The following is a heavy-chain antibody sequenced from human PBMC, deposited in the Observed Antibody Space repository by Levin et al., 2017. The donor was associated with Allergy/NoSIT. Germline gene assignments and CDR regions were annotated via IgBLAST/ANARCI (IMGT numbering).Heavy chain of an antibody. V-gene: IGHV4-39*07. J-gene: IGHJ5*02. CDR1: GGSISSSSNY. CDR3: AREASGAVAVYWFDP. D-gene: IGHD6-19*01. CDR2: IYYSGST. Sequence: SETLSLTCTVSGGSISSSSNYWGWIRQPPGKGLEWIGSIYYSGSTYYNPSLKSRVTISVDTSKNQFSLKLSSVTAADTAVYYCAREASGAVAVYWFDPWGQGTLVTVSS.